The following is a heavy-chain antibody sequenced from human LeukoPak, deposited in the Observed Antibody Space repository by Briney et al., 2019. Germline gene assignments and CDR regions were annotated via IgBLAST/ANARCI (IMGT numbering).Heavy chain of an antibody. CDR1: GGSICDYY. D-gene: IGHD2-2*01. CDR3: ARGDFCSSSNCYLRPMDV. CDR2: IYYSGST. J-gene: IGHJ6*03. Sequence: SETLSLTCTVSGGSICDYYWNWIRQPPGKGLEWIGYIYYSGSTTYTPSLKSRVTMSVDTAKNQFSLKLRSVTAADTAVYYCARGDFCSSSNCYLRPMDVWGKGTTVTVSS. V-gene: IGHV4-59*01.